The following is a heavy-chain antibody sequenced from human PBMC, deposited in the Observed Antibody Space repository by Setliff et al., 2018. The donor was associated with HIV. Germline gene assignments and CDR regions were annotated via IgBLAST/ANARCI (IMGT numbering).Heavy chain of an antibody. CDR2: MNPKSGNT. CDR1: GYNFTSHD. CDR3: ARGYCSSTSCYGIYYFDN. V-gene: IGHV1-8*01. Sequence: ASVKDSCKASGYNFTSHDINWVRQAPGQGLEWMGWMNPKSGNTGYARKFQGRVTMTRKTSISTAYMELRSLRSDDTAVYYCARGYCSSTSCYGIYYFDNWGQGTPVTVSS. J-gene: IGHJ4*02. D-gene: IGHD2-2*01.